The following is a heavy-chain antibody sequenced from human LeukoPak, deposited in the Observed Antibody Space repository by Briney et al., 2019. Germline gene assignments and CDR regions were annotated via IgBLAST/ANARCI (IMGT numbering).Heavy chain of an antibody. CDR1: GDSISWSSYY. Sequence: SETLSLTCTVSGDSISWSSYYWGWIRQPPGKGLEWIGSIYYSGSTYYNPSLKSRVTISVDTSKNQFSLKLSSVTAADTAVYYCARSHSSPTFYFDYWGQGTLVTVSS. CDR2: IYYSGST. D-gene: IGHD6-13*01. J-gene: IGHJ4*02. V-gene: IGHV4-39*07. CDR3: ARSHSSPTFYFDY.